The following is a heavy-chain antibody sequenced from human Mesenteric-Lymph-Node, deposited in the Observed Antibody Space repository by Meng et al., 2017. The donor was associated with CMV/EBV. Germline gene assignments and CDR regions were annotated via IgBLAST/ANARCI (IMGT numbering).Heavy chain of an antibody. CDR2: IDPSDSYT. D-gene: IGHD1-26*01. CDR1: GSSFTSYW. Sequence: SCKGSGSSFTSYWFSWVRPMPGKGLEWMGRIDPSDSYTNYSPSFQGHVTISADKSISTAYLQWSSLKASDTAMYYCARQEGADWYFDLWGRGTLVTVSS. CDR3: ARQEGADWYFDL. J-gene: IGHJ2*01. V-gene: IGHV5-10-1*01.